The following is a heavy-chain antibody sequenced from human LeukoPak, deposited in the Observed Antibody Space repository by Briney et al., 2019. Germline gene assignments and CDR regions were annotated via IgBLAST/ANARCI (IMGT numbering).Heavy chain of an antibody. CDR2: ISGSGGST. CDR1: GFTFSSYG. D-gene: IGHD3-22*01. V-gene: IGHV3-23*01. J-gene: IGHJ3*02. CDR3: TTDYYDSSGYSI. Sequence: GGSLRLSCAASGFTFSSYGMSWVRQAPGKGLEWVSAISGSGGSTYYADSVKGRFTISRDNSKNTLYLQMNSLKTEDTAVYYCTTDYYDSSGYSIWGQGTMVTVSS.